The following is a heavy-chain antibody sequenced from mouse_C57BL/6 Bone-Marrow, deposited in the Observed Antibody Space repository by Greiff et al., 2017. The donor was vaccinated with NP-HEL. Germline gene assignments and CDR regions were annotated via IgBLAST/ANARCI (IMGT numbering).Heavy chain of an antibody. CDR3: ARQGYYGSRSGFAY. J-gene: IGHJ3*01. D-gene: IGHD1-1*01. V-gene: IGHV5-15*01. CDR1: GFTFSDYG. CDR2: ISNLAYSI. Sequence: EVKLVESGGGLVQPGGSLKLSCAASGFTFSDYGMAWVRQAPRKGPEWVAFISNLAYSIYYADTVTGRFTISRENAKNTLYLEMSSLRSEDTAMYYCARQGYYGSRSGFAYWGQGTLVTVSA.